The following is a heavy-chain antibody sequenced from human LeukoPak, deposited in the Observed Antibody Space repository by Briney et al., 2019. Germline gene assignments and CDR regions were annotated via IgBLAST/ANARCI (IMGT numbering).Heavy chain of an antibody. CDR2: IYYSGST. CDR1: GGSISSYY. Sequence: SETPSLTCTVSGGSISSYYWSWIRQPPGKGLEWIGYIYYSGSTNYNPSLKSRVTISVDTSKNQFSLKLSSVTAADTAVYYCARAPSGWYAFDIWGQGTMVTVSS. V-gene: IGHV4-59*01. CDR3: ARAPSGWYAFDI. J-gene: IGHJ3*02. D-gene: IGHD6-19*01.